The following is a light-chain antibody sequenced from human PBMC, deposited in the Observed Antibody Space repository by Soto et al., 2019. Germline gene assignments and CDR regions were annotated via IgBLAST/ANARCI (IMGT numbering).Light chain of an antibody. CDR2: AAY. CDR3: QPSSSAPFN. V-gene: IGKV1-39*01. Sequence: DIQMTQSPSSLAASVGDRVTITCRTSQTINTYLNWYQQQPGKAPKLLIYAAYNLQSGVPSRFSGSGSGTDFTLTITSLQPEDFAAYFCQPSSSAPFNFGPGTQLQIK. CDR1: QTINTY. J-gene: IGKJ2*01.